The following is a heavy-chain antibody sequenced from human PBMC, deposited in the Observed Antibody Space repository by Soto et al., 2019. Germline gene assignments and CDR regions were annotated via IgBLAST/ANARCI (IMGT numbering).Heavy chain of an antibody. CDR2: FDPEDGET. CDR3: ATPHLFFRAMGGTGYYFDY. J-gene: IGHJ4*02. CDR1: GYTLTELS. D-gene: IGHD5-18*01. Sequence: ASVKVSCKVSGYTLTELSMHWVRQAPGKGLEWMGGFDPEDGETIYAQKFQGRVTMTEDTSTDTAYMELSSLRSEDTAVYYCATPHLFFRAMGGTGYYFDYWGQGTLATVS. V-gene: IGHV1-24*01.